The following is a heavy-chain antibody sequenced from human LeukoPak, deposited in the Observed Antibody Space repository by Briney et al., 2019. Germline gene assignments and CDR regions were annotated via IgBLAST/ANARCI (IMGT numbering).Heavy chain of an antibody. D-gene: IGHD4-23*01. J-gene: IGHJ4*02. Sequence: SETLSLTCTVSGGSISSYYWSWIRQPAGKGLEWIGRIYTSGSTNYNPSLKSRVTMSVDTSKNQFSLKLSSVTAADTAVYYCARVAKLPGITGRYYFDYWGQGTLVTVSS. CDR3: ARVAKLPGITGRYYFDY. CDR1: GGSISSYY. V-gene: IGHV4-4*07. CDR2: IYTSGST.